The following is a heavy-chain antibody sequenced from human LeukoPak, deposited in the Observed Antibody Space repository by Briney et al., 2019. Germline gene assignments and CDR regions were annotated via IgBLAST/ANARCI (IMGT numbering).Heavy chain of an antibody. CDR2: TWYDGSNK. V-gene: IGHV3-33*01. CDR3: ARDPSFGYYDSSGYLDY. J-gene: IGHJ4*02. Sequence: GGSLRLSCAASGFTSSSYGMHWVRQAPGKGLEWVAVTWYDGSNKYYADSVKGRFTISRDNSKNTLYLQMNSLRAEDTAVYYCARDPSFGYYDSSGYLDYWGQGTLVTVSS. D-gene: IGHD3-22*01. CDR1: GFTSSSYG.